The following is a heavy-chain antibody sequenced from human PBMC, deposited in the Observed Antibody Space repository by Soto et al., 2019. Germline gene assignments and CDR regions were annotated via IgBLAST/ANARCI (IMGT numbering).Heavy chain of an antibody. Sequence: QVQLQESGPGLVRPSQTLSLTCTVSGDSISSADYYWSWIRQTPGKGLEWIGHIFYSGTTYYNPSLKSRLTISVDTSKNHCSLRLTSVTAADTDVYYCARDLLVEPALYYYGMDVWGQGTTVTVSS. CDR2: IFYSGTT. CDR3: ARDLLVEPALYYYGMDV. CDR1: GDSISSADYY. J-gene: IGHJ6*02. D-gene: IGHD1-1*01. V-gene: IGHV4-30-4*01.